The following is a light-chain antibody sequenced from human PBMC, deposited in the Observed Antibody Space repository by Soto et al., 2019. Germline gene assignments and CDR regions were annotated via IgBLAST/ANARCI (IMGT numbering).Light chain of an antibody. Sequence: IVMTQSPDSLAVSPGEGATINCKSSQSVLYSSNNKNYLAWYQQKPGHSPKLLIYWASTRESGVPDRFSGSGSGTDFTLTISSLQADDVAFYYCQQYYRTPPTFGVWTKVEI. CDR1: QSVLYSSNNKNY. CDR2: WAS. J-gene: IGKJ4*01. CDR3: QQYYRTPPT. V-gene: IGKV4-1*01.